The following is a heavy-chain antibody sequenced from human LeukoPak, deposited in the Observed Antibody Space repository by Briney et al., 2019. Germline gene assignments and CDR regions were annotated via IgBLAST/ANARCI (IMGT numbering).Heavy chain of an antibody. D-gene: IGHD5-18*01. CDR2: ISGSGGST. CDR3: ANSYGNLDY. CDR1: GFTFSSYA. J-gene: IGHJ4*02. V-gene: IGHV3-23*01. Sequence: GGSLRLSCAASGFTFSSYAMSWVRQAPGKGLEWVSAISGSGGSTYYADSVKGQFTISRDNSKNTLYLLMNSLRAEDTAVYYCANSYGNLDYWGQGTLVTVSS.